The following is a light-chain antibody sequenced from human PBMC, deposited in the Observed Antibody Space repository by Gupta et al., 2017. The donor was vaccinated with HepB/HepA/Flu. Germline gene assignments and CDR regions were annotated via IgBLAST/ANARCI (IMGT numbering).Light chain of an antibody. CDR3: SADTASSTVV. J-gene: IGLJ2*01. CDR2: DAD. V-gene: IGLV2-14*03. CDR1: GTHVIYYNH. Sequence: SALTQPASVSGSPGPSITVSCAVTGTHVIYYNHVLWFQQHPGKAPKLLIYDADNRPSGVSDRFTGSQSGESSSLTISGLQAEDEADYYCSADTASSTVVFGGGTKLTVL.